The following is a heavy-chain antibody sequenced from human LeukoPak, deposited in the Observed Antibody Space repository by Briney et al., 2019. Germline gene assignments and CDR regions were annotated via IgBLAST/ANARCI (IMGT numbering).Heavy chain of an antibody. CDR1: GFTFSSYW. D-gene: IGHD6-6*01. J-gene: IGHJ4*02. V-gene: IGHV3-74*01. Sequence: GGSLRLSCTASGFTFSSYWMHWVRQAPGKGPVWVSRINGDGSITTYADSVKGRFTISRDNAKNALSLQMNSLRAEDTAVYYCRYGSSSGDYWGQGTLVTVSS. CDR3: RYGSSSGDY. CDR2: INGDGSIT.